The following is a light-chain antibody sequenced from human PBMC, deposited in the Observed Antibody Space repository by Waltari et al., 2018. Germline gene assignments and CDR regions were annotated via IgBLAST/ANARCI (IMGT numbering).Light chain of an antibody. CDR1: QSVGSSY. CDR3: QQYGSPPYT. Sequence: EIVLTQSPGTLSLSPGEGATLSCWASQSVGSSYLAWFQQKPGQAPRLLIYAVSSRATCVPDRFSGSGSGTDFTLTINRLEPEDSAVYYCQQYGSPPYTFGQGTKLEI. CDR2: AVS. V-gene: IGKV3-20*01. J-gene: IGKJ2*01.